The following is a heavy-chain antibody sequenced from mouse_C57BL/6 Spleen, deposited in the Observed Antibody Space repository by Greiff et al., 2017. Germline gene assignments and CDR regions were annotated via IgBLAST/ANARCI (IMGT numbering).Heavy chain of an antibody. CDR3: ARESSGSEDY. J-gene: IGHJ2*01. CDR2: IYPGSGST. D-gene: IGHD3-2*02. V-gene: IGHV1-55*01. CDR1: GYTFTSSW. Sequence: QVQLKQPGAELVQPGASVKMSCQASGYTFTSSWITWVKQRPGQGLEWIGDIYPGSGSTNYNEKFKSKATLTVDTSSSTAYMQLSSLTSEDSAVYYCARESSGSEDYRGQGNTLTVFS.